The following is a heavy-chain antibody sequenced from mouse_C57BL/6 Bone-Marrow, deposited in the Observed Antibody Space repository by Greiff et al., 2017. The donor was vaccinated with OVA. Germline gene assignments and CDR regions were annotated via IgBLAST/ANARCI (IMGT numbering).Heavy chain of an antibody. CDR3: ARASNYEDWFAY. J-gene: IGHJ3*01. CDR2: INPSNGGT. D-gene: IGHD2-5*01. Sequence: QVQLQQPGTELVKPGASVKLSCKASGYTFTSYWMHWVKQRPGQGLEWIGNINPSNGGTNYNEKFKSKATLTVDKSSSTAYMQLSSLTSEDSAVDYCARASNYEDWFAYWGQGTLVTVSA. CDR1: GYTFTSYW. V-gene: IGHV1-53*01.